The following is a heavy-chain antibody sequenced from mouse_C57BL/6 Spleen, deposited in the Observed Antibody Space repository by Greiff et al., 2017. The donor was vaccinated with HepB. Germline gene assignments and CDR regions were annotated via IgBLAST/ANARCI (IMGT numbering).Heavy chain of an antibody. CDR1: GYTFTSYW. D-gene: IGHD2-3*01. V-gene: IGHV1-72*01. CDR2: IDPNSGGT. Sequence: QVQLQQSGAELVKPGASVKLSCKASGYTFTSYWMHWVKQRPGRGLEWIGRIDPNSGGTKYNEKFKSKATLTVDKPSSTAYMQLSSLTSEDSAVYYCARWGMGLLRAPYAMDYWGQGTSVTVSS. J-gene: IGHJ4*01. CDR3: ARWGMGLLRAPYAMDY.